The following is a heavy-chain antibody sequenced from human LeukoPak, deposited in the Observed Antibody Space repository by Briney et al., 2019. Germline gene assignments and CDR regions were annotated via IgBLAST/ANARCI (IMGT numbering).Heavy chain of an antibody. V-gene: IGHV1-2*02. CDR2: ITPNSGGT. CDR1: GYTFSGYF. J-gene: IGHJ5*02. D-gene: IGHD1-26*01. CDR3: ARPLKSGNYGRFHP. Sequence: GASVKVSCKASGYTFSGYFLHWVRQAPGRGLEWMGWITPNSGGTNYAQKFQGRVTMTRDTSSNTAYMELSSLTSDDTAVYYCARPLKSGNYGRFHPWGQGTLVTVSS.